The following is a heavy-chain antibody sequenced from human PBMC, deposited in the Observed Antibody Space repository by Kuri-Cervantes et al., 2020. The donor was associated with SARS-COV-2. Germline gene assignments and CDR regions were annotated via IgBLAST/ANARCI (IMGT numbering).Heavy chain of an antibody. D-gene: IGHD3-22*01. CDR2: IGTAGDT. V-gene: IGHV3-13*01. CDR1: GFTFSSYD. Sequence: LTCAACGFTFSSYDMHWVRQATGKGLEWVSAIGTAGDTYYPGSVKGRFTISRDNAKNSLYLQMNSLRAEDTAVYYCARDQRPTFYYDSSEGAFDIWGQGTMVTVSS. J-gene: IGHJ3*02. CDR3: ARDQRPTFYYDSSEGAFDI.